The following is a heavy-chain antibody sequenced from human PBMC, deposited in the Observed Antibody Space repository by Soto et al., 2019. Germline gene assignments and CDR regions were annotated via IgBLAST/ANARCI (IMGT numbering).Heavy chain of an antibody. D-gene: IGHD2-15*01. CDR1: GYTFNDIG. Sequence: QVHLLQSGAEVQKPGASVKVSCKTSGYTFNDIGITWVRQAPGLGLEWLGWIYSKAGKMNFAPKFQNRVIMTTDTSTSTAFMELTSLTFDDSAIYFCARDIAFDIDYWGQGTLVTVS. CDR2: IYSKAGKM. J-gene: IGHJ4*02. CDR3: ARDIAFDIDY. V-gene: IGHV1-18*01.